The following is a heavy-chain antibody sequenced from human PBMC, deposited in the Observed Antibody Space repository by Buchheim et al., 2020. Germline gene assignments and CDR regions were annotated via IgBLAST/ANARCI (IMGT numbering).Heavy chain of an antibody. J-gene: IGHJ5*02. D-gene: IGHD2-15*01. Sequence: QVQLQESGPGLVKPSETLSLTCTVSGGSVSSGSYYWSWIRQPPGKGLEWIGYIYYSGSTNYNPSLKSRFTISVDTSKNQFSLKLSSVTAADTAVYYCARGAFYCSGGSCYSNWFDPWGQGTL. CDR2: IYYSGST. CDR3: ARGAFYCSGGSCYSNWFDP. V-gene: IGHV4-61*01. CDR1: GGSVSSGSYY.